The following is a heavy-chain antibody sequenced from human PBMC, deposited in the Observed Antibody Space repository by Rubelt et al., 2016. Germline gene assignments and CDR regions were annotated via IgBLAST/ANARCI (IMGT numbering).Heavy chain of an antibody. CDR2: ISSGGSTK. D-gene: IGHD3-10*01. Sequence: EVQLVESGGGLIQPGGSLTLSCAGSGFTFNSYEMNWVRQVSGKGLEWVSYISSGGSTKYYADSVKGRFTISRDNTKNSLYLQMNSLRVDDTAVDYCARGSRGAFDPWGQGTLVSVSP. CDR3: ARGSRGAFDP. J-gene: IGHJ5*02. CDR1: GFTFNSYE. V-gene: IGHV3-48*03.